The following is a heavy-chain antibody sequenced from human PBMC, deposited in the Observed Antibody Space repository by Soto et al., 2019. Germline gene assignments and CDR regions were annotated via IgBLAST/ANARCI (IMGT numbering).Heavy chain of an antibody. V-gene: IGHV1-8*01. CDR3: ARQRRGTWYYFDH. CDR1: GYTFTTYD. Sequence: ASVKVSCKTSGYTFTTYDINWVRQATGQGLEWMGWINPNADKTGFAQKFQGRVTMTRDTSINTVYMELNNLRSEDTAVYYCARQRRGTWYYFDHWGQGTLVTVSS. J-gene: IGHJ4*02. CDR2: INPNADKT. D-gene: IGHD3-16*01.